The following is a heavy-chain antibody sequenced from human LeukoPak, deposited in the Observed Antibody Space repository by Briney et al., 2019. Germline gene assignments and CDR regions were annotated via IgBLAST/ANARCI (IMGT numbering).Heavy chain of an antibody. V-gene: IGHV3-23*01. D-gene: IGHD3-10*01. CDR2: ISGSGGST. CDR3: AKFTQDYYGSGSYYPPFDY. CDR1: GFTFSSYA. Sequence: GGSLRLSCAASGFTFSSYAMSWVRQAPGKGLEWVSAISGSGGSTYYADSVKGRFTISRDNSKNTLYLQMNSPRAEDTAVYYCAKFTQDYYGSGSYYPPFDYWGQGTLVTVSS. J-gene: IGHJ4*02.